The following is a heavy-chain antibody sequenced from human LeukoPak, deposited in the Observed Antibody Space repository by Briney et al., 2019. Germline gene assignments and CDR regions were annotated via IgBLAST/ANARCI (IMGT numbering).Heavy chain of an antibody. D-gene: IGHD6-19*01. CDR1: GFTFSGYW. CDR2: INSDGSST. CDR3: ARDPSLGYSSGWYYYGMDV. J-gene: IGHJ6*02. V-gene: IGHV3-74*01. Sequence: GGSLRLSCAASGFTFSGYWMHWVRQAPGKGLVWVSRINSDGSSTSYADSVKGRFTISRDNAKNTLYLQMNSLRAEDTAVYYCARDPSLGYSSGWYYYGMDVWGQGTTVTVSS.